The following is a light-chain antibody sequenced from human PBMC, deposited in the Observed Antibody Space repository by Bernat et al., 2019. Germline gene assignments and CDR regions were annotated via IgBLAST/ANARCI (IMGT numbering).Light chain of an antibody. J-gene: IGKJ1*01. V-gene: IGKV3-20*01. CDR3: QHSGISLWT. CDR1: QTIGSSS. CDR2: GAS. Sequence: DIVLTQSPGTLSLSPGERVTLSCRASQTIGSSSLSWYQQKPGQAPRLLIYGASSRATGIPDRFSGSGSGTDFTLTISRLEPEDFAVFYCQHSGISLWTFGQGTKVEIK.